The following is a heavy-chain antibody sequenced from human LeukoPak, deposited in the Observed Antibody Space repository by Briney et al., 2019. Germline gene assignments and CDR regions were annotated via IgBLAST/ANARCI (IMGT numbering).Heavy chain of an antibody. J-gene: IGHJ4*02. CDR2: INHSGST. CDR3: ARHFSSYDSSGYCFHFDY. Sequence: PSETLSHTCAVYGGSFSGYDWSWIRQPPGKGLEWIGEINHSGSTKYNPSLKSRVTISIDTSKNQFSLKLSSVTAADTAVYYCARHFSSYDSSGYCFHFDYWGQGTLVTVSS. CDR1: GGSFSGYD. D-gene: IGHD3-22*01. V-gene: IGHV4-34*01.